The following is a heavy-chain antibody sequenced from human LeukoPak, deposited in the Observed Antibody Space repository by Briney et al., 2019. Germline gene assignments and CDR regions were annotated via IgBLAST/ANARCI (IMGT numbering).Heavy chain of an antibody. J-gene: IGHJ4*02. Sequence: GGSLRLSCATSGFTFSSHDMNWVRQAPGKGLEWVSSISSSSSYIYYADSVKGRFTISRDNAKNSLYLQMNSLRAEDTAVYYCARGSVIAVAGDPFDYWGQGTLVTVSS. D-gene: IGHD6-19*01. V-gene: IGHV3-21*01. CDR1: GFTFSSHD. CDR3: ARGSVIAVAGDPFDY. CDR2: ISSSSSYI.